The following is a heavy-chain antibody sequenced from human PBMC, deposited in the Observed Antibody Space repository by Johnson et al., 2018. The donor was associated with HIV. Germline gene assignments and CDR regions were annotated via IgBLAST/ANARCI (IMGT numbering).Heavy chain of an antibody. Sequence: QVQLVESGGGLVQPGRSLRLSCAASGFTFDDYAMHWVRQAPGKGLEWVSVIGTAGDTYYPGSVKGRFTISRDNSKNTLYLQMSNLRAEDTAVYYCAKDLVVTAPGAVEIWGQGTMVTVSS. D-gene: IGHD2-21*02. V-gene: IGHV3-NL1*01. CDR2: IGTAGDT. CDR3: AKDLVVTAPGAVEI. CDR1: GFTFDDYA. J-gene: IGHJ3*02.